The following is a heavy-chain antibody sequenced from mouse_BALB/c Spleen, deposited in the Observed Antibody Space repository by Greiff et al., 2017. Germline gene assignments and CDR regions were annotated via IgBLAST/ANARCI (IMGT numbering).Heavy chain of an antibody. CDR1: GFNIKDTY. V-gene: IGHV14-3*02. Sequence: VQLQQSGAELVKPGASVKLSCTASGFNIKDTYMHWVKQRPEQGLEWIGRIDPANGNTKYDPKFQGKATITEDTSSNTAYLQLSSLTSEDTAVYYCARNGNYWYFDVWGAGTTVTVSS. D-gene: IGHD2-1*01. CDR3: ARNGNYWYFDV. J-gene: IGHJ1*01. CDR2: IDPANGNT.